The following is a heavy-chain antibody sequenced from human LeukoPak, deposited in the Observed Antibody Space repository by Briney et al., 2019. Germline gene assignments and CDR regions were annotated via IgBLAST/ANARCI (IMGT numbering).Heavy chain of an antibody. CDR1: GFTFSSYA. J-gene: IGHJ4*02. Sequence: GGSLRLSCAASGFTFSSYAMHWVRQAPGKGLEWVAVISYDGSNKYYADSVKGRFTISRDNSKNTLYLQMNSLRAEDTAVYYCAKAGTTLLFAVAGTLRPYYFDYWGQGTLVTVSS. CDR2: ISYDGSNK. D-gene: IGHD6-19*01. V-gene: IGHV3-30-3*01. CDR3: AKAGTTLLFAVAGTLRPYYFDY.